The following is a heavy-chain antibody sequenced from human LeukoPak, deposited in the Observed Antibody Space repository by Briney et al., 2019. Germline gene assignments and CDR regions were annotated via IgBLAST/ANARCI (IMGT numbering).Heavy chain of an antibody. Sequence: ASVKVSCKASGYTFTSYYMHWVRQAPGQGLEWMGIINPSGGSTSYAQKFQGRVTMTEDTSTDTAYMELSSLRSEDTAVYYCATDDYGDYVLSYWGQGTLVTVSS. CDR1: GYTFTSYY. V-gene: IGHV1-46*01. CDR2: INPSGGST. J-gene: IGHJ4*02. D-gene: IGHD4-17*01. CDR3: ATDDYGDYVLSY.